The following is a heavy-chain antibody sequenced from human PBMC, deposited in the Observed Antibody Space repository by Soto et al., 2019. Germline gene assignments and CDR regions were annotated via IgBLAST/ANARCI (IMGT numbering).Heavy chain of an antibody. CDR3: AKTYSSSWYPQGY. D-gene: IGHD6-13*01. J-gene: IGHJ4*02. V-gene: IGHV3-23*01. CDR1: GFTFSSYA. Sequence: PGGSLRLSCAASGFTFSSYAMSWVRQAPGKGLEWVSAISGSGGSTYYADSVKGRFTIPRDNSKNTLYLQMNSLRAEDTAVYYCAKTYSSSWYPQGYWGQGTLVTVSS. CDR2: ISGSGGST.